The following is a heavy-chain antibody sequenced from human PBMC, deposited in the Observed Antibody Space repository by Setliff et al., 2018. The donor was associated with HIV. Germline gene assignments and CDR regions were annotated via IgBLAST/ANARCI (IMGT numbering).Heavy chain of an antibody. Sequence: PSETLSLTCTVSGASISSHNYYWGWIRQSPGKGLEWIASIRSSGDTYYNLSLQSRVIISVDTSNNQISLKLTSVTAADTAVYYCTIPASSLAPNWGRGTQVTVSS. V-gene: IGHV4-39*01. J-gene: IGHJ4*02. CDR2: IRSSGDT. CDR1: GASISSHNYY. CDR3: TIPASSLAPN.